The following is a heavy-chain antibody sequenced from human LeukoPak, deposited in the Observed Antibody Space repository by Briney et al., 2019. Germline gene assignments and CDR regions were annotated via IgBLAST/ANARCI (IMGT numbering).Heavy chain of an antibody. CDR1: GGSISSYY. J-gene: IGHJ4*02. CDR3: ARSNRYQLLSPLDY. Sequence: VKPSETLSLXCTVSGGSISSYYWSWIRQPAGKGLEWIGRIYTSGSTNYNPSLKSRVTMSVDTSKNQFSLKLSSVTAADTAVYYCARSNRYQLLSPLDYWGQGTLVTVSS. CDR2: IYTSGST. V-gene: IGHV4-4*07. D-gene: IGHD2-2*01.